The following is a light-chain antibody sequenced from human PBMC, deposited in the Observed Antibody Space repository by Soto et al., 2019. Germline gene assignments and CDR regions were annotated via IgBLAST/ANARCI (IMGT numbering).Light chain of an antibody. CDR3: QSYDSSLSAAV. Sequence: QLVLTQPPSVSGAPGQKVIISCTGSTSNIGAGYDVHWYQQLPGTAPKLLIYSNSNRPSGVPDRLSGSKSGTSASLAITGLQVEDEADYYCQSYDSSLSAAVFGGGTKVTVL. CDR2: SNS. V-gene: IGLV1-40*01. J-gene: IGLJ3*02. CDR1: TSNIGAGYD.